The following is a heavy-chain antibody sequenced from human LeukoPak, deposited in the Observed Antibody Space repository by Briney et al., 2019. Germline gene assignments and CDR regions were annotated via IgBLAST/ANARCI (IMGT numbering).Heavy chain of an antibody. CDR1: GFTFSSYG. CDR3: AKDRVLLWFGDGVKSGMDV. Sequence: GGSLRLSCAASGFTFSSYGMHWVRQAPGKGLEWVAVISYDGSNKYYADSVKGRFTISRDNSKNTLYLQMNSLRAEDTAVYYCAKDRVLLWFGDGVKSGMDVWGQGTTVTVSS. V-gene: IGHV3-30*18. J-gene: IGHJ6*02. D-gene: IGHD3-10*01. CDR2: ISYDGSNK.